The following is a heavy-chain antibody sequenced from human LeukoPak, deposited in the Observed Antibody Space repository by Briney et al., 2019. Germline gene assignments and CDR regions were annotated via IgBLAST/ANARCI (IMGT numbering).Heavy chain of an antibody. V-gene: IGHV4-30-2*01. J-gene: IGHJ4*02. CDR1: GGAISGGGYS. Sequence: SQTLSLTCAVSGGAISGGGYSWSWIRQPPGRALEWIGHIYHGGSAYYNPSLKSRITVSVDTSKSPFSLNVNSVTAADTAVYYCARGGGYSGYGAFDFWGQGTLVTVSS. D-gene: IGHD5-12*01. CDR3: ARGGGYSGYGAFDF. CDR2: IYHGGSA.